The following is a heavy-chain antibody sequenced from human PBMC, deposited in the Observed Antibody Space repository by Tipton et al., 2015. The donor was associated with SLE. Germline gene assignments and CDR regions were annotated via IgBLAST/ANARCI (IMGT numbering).Heavy chain of an antibody. Sequence: TLSFTCTVSGGSISSSSYYWGWIRQPPGKGLEWIGGIYYSGSTYYNPSLKSRVTISVDTSKNQFSLKLSSVTAADTAVYYCARGGYCSGGSCYDFDYWGQGTLVTVSS. J-gene: IGHJ4*02. V-gene: IGHV4-39*07. CDR1: GGSISSSSYY. D-gene: IGHD2-15*01. CDR3: ARGGYCSGGSCYDFDY. CDR2: IYYSGST.